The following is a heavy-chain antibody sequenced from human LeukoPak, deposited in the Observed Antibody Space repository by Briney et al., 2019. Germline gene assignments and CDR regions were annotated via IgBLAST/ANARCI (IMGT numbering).Heavy chain of an antibody. CDR2: VYHSGSA. CDR3: VRYCSSTTCYTRAVDY. J-gene: IGHJ4*02. Sequence: PSETLSLTCTVSGYSTTSGYNWAWIRQPPGKVLEWIGIVYHSGSAYYNPSLKSRVTISVDTSKNHFSLKLSSVTAADTAVYYCVRYCSSTTCYTRAVDYWGQGTLVTVSS. V-gene: IGHV4-38-2*02. D-gene: IGHD2-2*02. CDR1: GYSTTSGYN.